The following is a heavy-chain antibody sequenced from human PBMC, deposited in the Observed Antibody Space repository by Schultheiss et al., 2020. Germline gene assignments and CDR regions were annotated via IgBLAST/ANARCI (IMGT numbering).Heavy chain of an antibody. V-gene: IGHV1-18*01. CDR3: ARPASGYDKGPYYYYGMDV. Sequence: ASVKVSCKASGYTFTSYGISWVRQAPGQGLEWMGWISAYNGNTNYAQKLQGRVTMTTDTSTSTAYMELRSLRSDDTAVYYCARPASGYDKGPYYYYGMDVWGQGTTVNVSS. CDR1: GYTFTSYG. J-gene: IGHJ6*02. D-gene: IGHD5-12*01. CDR2: ISAYNGNT.